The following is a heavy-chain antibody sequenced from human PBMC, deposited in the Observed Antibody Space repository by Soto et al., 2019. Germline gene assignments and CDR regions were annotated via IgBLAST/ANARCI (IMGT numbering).Heavy chain of an antibody. J-gene: IGHJ4*02. Sequence: QVQLVQSGVEVKKPGASVKVSCKASGYTFTSYGMSWVRQAPGQGLEWMGWISTYKGNTNYAQKLQGRVTMTTDTSTSAAYMELRSLRSDDMAVYYCAARSGRDPHYFDYWGQGTLVTVSS. CDR3: AARSGRDPHYFDY. CDR2: ISTYKGNT. CDR1: GYTFTSYG. D-gene: IGHD1-26*01. V-gene: IGHV1-18*03.